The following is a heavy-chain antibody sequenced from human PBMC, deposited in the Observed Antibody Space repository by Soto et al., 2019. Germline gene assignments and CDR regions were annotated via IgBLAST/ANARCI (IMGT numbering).Heavy chain of an antibody. J-gene: IGHJ4*02. V-gene: IGHV1-69*02. CDR2: INPIVSMS. CDR3: AASYGSGYRAFDY. D-gene: IGHD3-10*01. Sequence: QVQLVQSGTEVKKPGSSVKVSCKASGDTFSFYTINWVRQAPGLGLEWVGRINPIVSMSNYAQKFQGRVSMTGEKFTGQAYLELRSLRSDDTAMYFWAASYGSGYRAFDYWGQGALVIVSS. CDR1: GDTFSFYT.